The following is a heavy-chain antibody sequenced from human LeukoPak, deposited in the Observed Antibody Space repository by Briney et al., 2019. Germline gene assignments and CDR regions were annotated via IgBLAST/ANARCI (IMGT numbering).Heavy chain of an antibody. CDR1: GFTVSDYY. CDR3: ARDQEAADFDY. V-gene: IGHV3-11*01. D-gene: IGHD2-15*01. CDR2: ISSSGSTI. J-gene: IGHJ4*02. Sequence: GGSLRLSCAAAGFTVSDYYMSWIRQAPGKGREWVSYISSSGSTIYYADSVKGRFTISRDNAKNSLYLQMNSLRAEDTAVYYCARDQEAADFDYWGQGTLVTVSS.